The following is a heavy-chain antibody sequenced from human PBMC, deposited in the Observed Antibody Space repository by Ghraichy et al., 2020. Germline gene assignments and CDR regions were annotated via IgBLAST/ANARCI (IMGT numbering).Heavy chain of an antibody. J-gene: IGHJ4*03. CDR1: GFTFSSYA. CDR2: IGGSTGNT. D-gene: IGHD6-19*01. V-gene: IGHV3-23*01. CDR3: AKDRGPSGSFHY. Sequence: GESLNISCAASGFTFSSYAMSWVRQAPGKGLEWVSAIGGSTGNTYYADSVKGRFTIPRDNSKNTLYLQMNSLRAEDTAVFYCAKDRGPSGSFHYWGQGTLVTISS.